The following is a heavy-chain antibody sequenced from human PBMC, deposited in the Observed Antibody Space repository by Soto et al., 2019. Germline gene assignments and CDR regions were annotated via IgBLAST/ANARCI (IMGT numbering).Heavy chain of an antibody. CDR2: IWSDGNNR. J-gene: IGHJ4*02. Sequence: PGGSLRLSCAASGFMFSNHGMHWVRQAPGKGLEWVAVIWSDGNNRYYADSVKGRFTISRDNSKNTLYLQMNSLRAEDTAVYYCGPDTLDYWGQGTLVTVSS. V-gene: IGHV3-33*01. CDR1: GFMFSNHG. CDR3: GPDTLDY.